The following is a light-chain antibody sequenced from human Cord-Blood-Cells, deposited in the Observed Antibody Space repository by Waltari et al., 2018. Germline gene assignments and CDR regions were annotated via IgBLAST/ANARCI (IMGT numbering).Light chain of an antibody. CDR2: EGS. J-gene: IGLJ1*01. Sequence: QSALTQPASVSGSPGQSITISCTGTSSDVGSYNLVSWYQQHPGKAPKLMIYEGSKRPSGVSNRFSGSKSGNTASLTISGLQAEDEADYYCCSYAGSYVFG. CDR3: CSYAGSYV. V-gene: IGLV2-23*01. CDR1: SSDVGSYNL.